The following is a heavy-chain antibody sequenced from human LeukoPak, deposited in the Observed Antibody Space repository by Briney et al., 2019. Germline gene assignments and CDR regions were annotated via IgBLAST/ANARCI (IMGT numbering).Heavy chain of an antibody. Sequence: PGGSLRLSCVASGFTFSSDAMGWVRQAPGKGLEWISSITSSSSYTFYADSVKGRFTISRDNAKNSLYLQMNSLRVEDTAVYYCARDPYNGAYSEGYYYYFMDVWGKGTTVTVSS. CDR1: GFTFSSDA. D-gene: IGHD1-1*01. V-gene: IGHV3-21*01. CDR2: ITSSSSYT. J-gene: IGHJ6*03. CDR3: ARDPYNGAYSEGYYYYFMDV.